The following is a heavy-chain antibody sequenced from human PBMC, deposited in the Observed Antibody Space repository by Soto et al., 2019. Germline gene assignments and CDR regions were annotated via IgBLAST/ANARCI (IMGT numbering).Heavy chain of an antibody. Sequence: ESGGGVVQPGRSLRLSCAASGFTFSSYGMHWVRQAPGKGLEWVAVISYDGSNKYYADSVKGRFTISRDNSKNTLYLQMNSLRAEDTAVYYCAKGDYGDPRLKFNYYYGMDVWGQGTTVTVSS. J-gene: IGHJ6*02. V-gene: IGHV3-30*18. CDR1: GFTFSSYG. D-gene: IGHD4-17*01. CDR3: AKGDYGDPRLKFNYYYGMDV. CDR2: ISYDGSNK.